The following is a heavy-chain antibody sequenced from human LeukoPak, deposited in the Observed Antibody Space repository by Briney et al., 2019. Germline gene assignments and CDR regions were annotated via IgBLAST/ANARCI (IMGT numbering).Heavy chain of an antibody. J-gene: IGHJ4*02. V-gene: IGHV1-8*01. Sequence: ASVKVSCKASGYTFTSYDINWVRQATGQGLEWMGWMNPNSGNTGYAQKFQGRVTMTRNTSISTAYMELSRLRSDDTAVYYCARVAIRPTNSGWYGNWGQGTLVTVSS. CDR2: MNPNSGNT. CDR3: ARVAIRPTNSGWYGN. CDR1: GYTFTSYD. D-gene: IGHD6-19*01.